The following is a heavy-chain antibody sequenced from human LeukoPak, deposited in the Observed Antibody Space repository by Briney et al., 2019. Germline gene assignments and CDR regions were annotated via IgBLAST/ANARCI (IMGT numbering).Heavy chain of an antibody. CDR1: GGTFSSYA. V-gene: IGHV1-69*13. Sequence: ASVKVSCKASGGTFSSYAISWVRQAPGQGLEWMGGIIPIFGTANYAQKFQGRVTITADESTSTAYMELSSLRSEDTAVYYCAKITYDSSGYYFDYWGQGTLVTVSS. J-gene: IGHJ4*02. CDR3: AKITYDSSGYYFDY. D-gene: IGHD3-22*01. CDR2: IIPIFGTA.